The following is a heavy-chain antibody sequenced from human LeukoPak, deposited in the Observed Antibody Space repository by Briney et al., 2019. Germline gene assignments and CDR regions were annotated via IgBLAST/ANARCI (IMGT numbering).Heavy chain of an antibody. J-gene: IGHJ4*02. Sequence: GGSLRLSCAASGFTFSSYSMNWVRQAPGKGLEWVSYISSSSSTLYYADSVKGRFTISRDNAKNSLYLQMNSLRVEDTAVYYCARDGGSTDSDYWGQGTLVTVSS. CDR1: GFTFSSYS. D-gene: IGHD2-2*01. CDR2: ISSSSSTL. CDR3: ARDGGSTDSDY. V-gene: IGHV3-48*01.